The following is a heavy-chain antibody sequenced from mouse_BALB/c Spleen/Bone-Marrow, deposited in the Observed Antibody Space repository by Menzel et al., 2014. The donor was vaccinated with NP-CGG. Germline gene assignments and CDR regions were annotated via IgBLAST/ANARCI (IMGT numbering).Heavy chain of an antibody. V-gene: IGHV5-17*02. Sequence: EVQRVESGGGLVQPGGSRKLSWAASGFTFSSFGMHWVRQAPEKGLEWVAYISSGSSTIYYADTVKGRFTISRDNPKNTLFLQMTSLRSEDTAMYYCARWRYGYAMDYWGQGTSVTVSS. CDR3: ARWRYGYAMDY. CDR2: ISSGSSTI. CDR1: GFTFSSFG. D-gene: IGHD2-14*01. J-gene: IGHJ4*01.